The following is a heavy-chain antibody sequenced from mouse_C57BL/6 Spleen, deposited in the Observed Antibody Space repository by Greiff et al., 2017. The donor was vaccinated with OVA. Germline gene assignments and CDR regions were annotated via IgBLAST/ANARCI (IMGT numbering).Heavy chain of an antibody. CDR3: ASQTAPLGAMDY. V-gene: IGHV1-55*01. D-gene: IGHD3-2*01. J-gene: IGHJ2*01. CDR1: GYTFTSYW. CDR2: IYPGSGST. Sequence: QVQLQQPGAELVKPGASVKMSCKASGYTFTSYWITWVKQRPGQGLEWIGDIYPGSGSTNYNEKFKSKATLTVDTSSSTAYMQLSSLTSEDSAVYYCASQTAPLGAMDYWGQGTTLTVSS.